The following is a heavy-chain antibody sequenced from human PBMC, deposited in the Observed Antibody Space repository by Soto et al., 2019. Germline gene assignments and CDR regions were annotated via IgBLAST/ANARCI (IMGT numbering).Heavy chain of an antibody. CDR3: TTLRVDFLIAVAGSY. CDR2: IKSKTDGGTT. V-gene: IGHV3-15*01. J-gene: IGHJ4*02. D-gene: IGHD6-19*01. Sequence: EVQLVESGGGLVKPGGSLRLSCAASGFTFSNAWMSWVRQAPGKGLEWVGRIKSKTDGGTTDYAAPVKGRFTISRDDSKNTLYLQMNSLKTEDTAVYYCTTLRVDFLIAVAGSYWCQGTLVTVSS. CDR1: GFTFSNAW.